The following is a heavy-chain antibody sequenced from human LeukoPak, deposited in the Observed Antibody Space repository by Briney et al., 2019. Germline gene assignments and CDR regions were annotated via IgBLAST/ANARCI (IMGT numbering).Heavy chain of an antibody. CDR1: GGSISSSSYY. D-gene: IGHD3-22*01. J-gene: IGHJ3*02. CDR2: IYYSGRT. V-gene: IGHV4-39*01. CDR3: ARGAFPYYDSSGYYGAFDI. Sequence: SETLSLTCTVSGGSISSSSYYWGWIRPPPGKGLEWVGSIYYSGRTYYNPSLKSRATISVDTSKNQFSLKLSSVTAADTAVYYCARGAFPYYDSSGYYGAFDIWGQGTMVTVSS.